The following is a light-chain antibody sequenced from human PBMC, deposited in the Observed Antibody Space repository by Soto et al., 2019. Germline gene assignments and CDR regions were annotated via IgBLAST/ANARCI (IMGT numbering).Light chain of an antibody. CDR1: QSVSSSY. J-gene: IGKJ2*01. V-gene: IGKV3-20*01. CDR2: ATS. Sequence: EIVLTQSPGTLSLPPGERATLSCRASQSVSSSYLAWYQQKPGQPPRLLIYATSSRATGIPDRFSGSGSGTDFTLTISRLEPEDFAVYYCQQYDNSLYTFGQGTKLEIK. CDR3: QQYDNSLYT.